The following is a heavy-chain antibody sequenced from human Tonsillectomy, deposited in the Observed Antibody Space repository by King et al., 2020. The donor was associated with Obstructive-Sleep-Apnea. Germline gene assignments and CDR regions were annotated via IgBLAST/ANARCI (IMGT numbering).Heavy chain of an antibody. D-gene: IGHD2-15*01. CDR1: GFTFSSYD. V-gene: IGHV3-13*04. J-gene: IGHJ4*02. CDR3: ARAGCSGGSCYSNFFDY. Sequence: VQLVESGGGLVQPGGSLRLSCAASGFTFSSYDMHWVRQATGKGLEWVSAIGNGGDTYYPGSVQGRFTISRENAKNSLYLQMNSRRAGDTAVYYCARAGCSGGSCYSNFFDYWGQGTLVTVSS. CDR2: IGNGGDT.